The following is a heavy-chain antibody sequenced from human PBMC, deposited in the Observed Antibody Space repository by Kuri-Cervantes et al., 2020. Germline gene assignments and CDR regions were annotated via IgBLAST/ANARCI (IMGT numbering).Heavy chain of an antibody. CDR1: GFTVSSNY. CDR2: IYSGGST. CDR3: ASPIVRGASPDY. Sequence: GGSLRLSCAASGFTVSSNYMSWVRQAPGKGLEWVSVIYSGGSTDYADSVKGRFTISRDNAKNSLYLQMNSLRDEDTAVYYCASPIVRGASPDYWGQGTLVTVSS. J-gene: IGHJ4*02. V-gene: IGHV3-53*01. D-gene: IGHD3-10*01.